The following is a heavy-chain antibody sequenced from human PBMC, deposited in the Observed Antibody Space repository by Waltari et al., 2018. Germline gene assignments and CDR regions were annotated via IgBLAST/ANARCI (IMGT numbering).Heavy chain of an antibody. CDR2: INHSGST. Sequence: QVQLQQWGAGLLKPSETLSLTCAVYGGSFSGYYWSWIRQPPGMGLEWIGEINHSGSTNYNPSLKSRVTISVDTSKNQFSLKLSSVTAADTAVYYCARGRREYYDSSGYLGPVFSYWGQGTLVTVSS. D-gene: IGHD3-22*01. CDR1: GGSFSGYY. V-gene: IGHV4-34*01. J-gene: IGHJ4*02. CDR3: ARGRREYYDSSGYLGPVFSY.